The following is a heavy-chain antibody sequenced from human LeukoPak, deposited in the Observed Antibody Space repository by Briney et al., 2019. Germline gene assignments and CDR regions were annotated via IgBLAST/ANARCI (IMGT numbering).Heavy chain of an antibody. CDR1: GYTFTGYY. CDR3: AREAAAAGTIRGNWFDP. D-gene: IGHD6-13*01. V-gene: IGHV1-2*02. CDR2: INPNSGGT. J-gene: IGHJ5*02. Sequence: SVRVSCKASGYTFTGYYMHWVRQAPGQGLEWMGWINPNSGGTNYAQKFQGRVTMTRDTSISTAYMELSRLRSDDTAVYYCAREAAAAGTIRGNWFDPWGQGTLVTVSS.